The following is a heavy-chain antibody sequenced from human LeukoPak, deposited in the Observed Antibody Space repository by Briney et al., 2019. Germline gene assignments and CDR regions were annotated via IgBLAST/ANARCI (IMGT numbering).Heavy chain of an antibody. D-gene: IGHD7-27*01. J-gene: IGHJ3*01. V-gene: IGHV3-48*02. CDR3: AREDDSWGPNNLDL. CDR1: AFTFSDYS. CDR2: IDTSSSTV. Sequence: GGSLRLSWAASAFTFSDYSMNWVRQAPGKGLEWISYIDTSSSTVYYADSVMGRFTISRDNAKESLYLQMNSLRDEDTAVYYCAREDDSWGPNNLDLWGQGTMVTVS.